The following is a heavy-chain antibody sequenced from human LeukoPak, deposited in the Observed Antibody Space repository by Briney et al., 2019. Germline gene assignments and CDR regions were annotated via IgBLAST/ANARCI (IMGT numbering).Heavy chain of an antibody. J-gene: IGHJ4*02. Sequence: ASVKVSCKASGYTFTDYYIHWVRQAPGQGPEWMGWIHPKSGGTNYAQKFQGRVTMTRDTSTSTVYMELSSLRSEDTAVYYCARASSGYYYFEYWGQGTLVTVSS. CDR1: GYTFTDYY. V-gene: IGHV1-2*02. D-gene: IGHD3-22*01. CDR2: IHPKSGGT. CDR3: ARASSGYYYFEY.